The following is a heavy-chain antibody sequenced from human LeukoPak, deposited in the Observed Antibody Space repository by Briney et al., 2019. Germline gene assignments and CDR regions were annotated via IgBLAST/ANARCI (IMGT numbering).Heavy chain of an antibody. CDR2: ISGSGGST. CDR3: AKLWEGQWLVYTLPTFDY. J-gene: IGHJ4*02. D-gene: IGHD6-19*01. Sequence: GGSLRLSCAASGFTFSSYAMSWVRQAPGKGLEWVSAISGSGGSTYYADSVKGRFTISRDNSKNTLYLQMNSLRAEDTAVYYCAKLWEGQWLVYTLPTFDYWGQGTLVTVSP. CDR1: GFTFSSYA. V-gene: IGHV3-23*01.